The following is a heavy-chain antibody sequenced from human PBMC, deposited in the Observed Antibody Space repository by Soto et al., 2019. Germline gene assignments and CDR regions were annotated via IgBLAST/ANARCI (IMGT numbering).Heavy chain of an antibody. V-gene: IGHV3-48*01. CDR2: ISSSSSTI. CDR1: GFTFSSYS. Sequence: EVQLVESGGGLVQPGGSLRLSCAASGFTFSSYSMNWVRQAPGKGLEWVSYISSSSSTIYYADSVKGRFTISRDNAKNSLYQQMNSLGAEDTAVYYCARADSGYAHGYYYYGMDVWCQGTTVTVSS. J-gene: IGHJ6*02. D-gene: IGHD5-12*01. CDR3: ARADSGYAHGYYYYGMDV.